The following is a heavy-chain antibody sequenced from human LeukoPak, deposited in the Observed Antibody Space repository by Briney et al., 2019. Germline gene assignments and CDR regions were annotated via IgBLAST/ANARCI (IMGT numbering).Heavy chain of an antibody. CDR2: ISSSSSTI. D-gene: IGHD6-6*01. CDR3: ARGGGIAARPRWLDP. V-gene: IGHV3-48*01. J-gene: IGHJ5*02. CDR1: GFTFSSYS. Sequence: PGGSLRLSCAASGFTFSSYSMNWVRQAPGKGLEWVSYISSSSSTIYYADSVKGRFTISRDNAKNSLYLQMNSLRAEDTAVYYCARGGGIAARPRWLDPWGQGTLVTVSS.